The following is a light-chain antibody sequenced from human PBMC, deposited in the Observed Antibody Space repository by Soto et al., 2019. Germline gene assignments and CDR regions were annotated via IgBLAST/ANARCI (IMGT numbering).Light chain of an antibody. J-gene: IGKJ1*01. V-gene: IGKV3-20*01. CDR3: QQYSDSLGT. CDR1: QSVSSDS. Sequence: EIVLTQSPGTLXXSPGEXATLSCRASQSVSSDSLAWYQQRPGQAPRLLIYAASSRATGIPDRFSGSGSGTDFTLTISRLAPEDXALYXCQQYSDSLGTFGQGTKVEI. CDR2: AAS.